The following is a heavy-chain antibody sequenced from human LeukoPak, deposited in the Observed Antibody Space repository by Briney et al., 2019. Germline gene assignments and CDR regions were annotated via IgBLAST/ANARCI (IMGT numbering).Heavy chain of an antibody. CDR1: GFTFSSYS. Sequence: GGSLRLSCAASGFTFSSYSMNWVRQAPGKGLEWVSSISSSSSYIYYADSVKGRFTISRDNAKNSLYLQMNSLRAEDTAVYYCARAGTTGTKGMDVWGKGTTVTVSS. D-gene: IGHD1-1*01. CDR2: ISSSSSYI. CDR3: ARAGTTGTKGMDV. J-gene: IGHJ6*04. V-gene: IGHV3-21*01.